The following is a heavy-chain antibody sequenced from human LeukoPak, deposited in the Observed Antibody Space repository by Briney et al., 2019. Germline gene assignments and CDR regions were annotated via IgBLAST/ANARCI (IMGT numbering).Heavy chain of an antibody. CDR1: GGSISSSSYY. CDR3: ASPVAIEYYYGATVSYEGDY. CDR2: IYYSVTT. J-gene: IGHJ4*02. V-gene: IGHV4-39*01. Sequence: SDPLSLTCTVSGGSISSSSYYWGWSRQPPGKGLEWFVNIYYSVTTYLNPSLKGRLTISVDTSKDQFSLKLSSVTATVTAVYYCASPVAIEYYYGATVSYEGDYWGQGTLVTVSS. D-gene: IGHD3-10*01.